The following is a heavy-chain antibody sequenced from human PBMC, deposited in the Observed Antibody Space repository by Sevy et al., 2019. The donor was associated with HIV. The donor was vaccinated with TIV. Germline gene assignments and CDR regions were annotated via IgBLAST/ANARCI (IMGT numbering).Heavy chain of an antibody. CDR2: MSPNSGKT. V-gene: IGHV1-8*01. Sequence: ASVKVSCKASGYTFTSFDINWVRQATGQGLEWMGWMSPNSGKTGYAQKFQGRVTMTRNTSISTAYMELSSLRSEDTAVYYCARGRLTGIGFDYWGQGTLVTVSS. D-gene: IGHD7-27*01. CDR1: GYTFTSFD. J-gene: IGHJ4*02. CDR3: ARGRLTGIGFDY.